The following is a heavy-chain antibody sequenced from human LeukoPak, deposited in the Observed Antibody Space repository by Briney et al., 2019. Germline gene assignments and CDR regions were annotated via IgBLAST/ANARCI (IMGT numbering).Heavy chain of an antibody. J-gene: IGHJ4*02. CDR2: INTNTGNP. CDR3: ARVPPTYSSPSLGYYFDY. D-gene: IGHD6-13*01. CDR1: GYTFTSYA. Sequence: GASVKVSCKASGYTFTSYAMNWVRQAPGQGLEWMGWINTNTGNPTYAQGFTGRFVFSLDTSVSMAYLQISSLKAEDTAVYYCARVPPTYSSPSLGYYFDYWGQGTLVTVSS. V-gene: IGHV7-4-1*04.